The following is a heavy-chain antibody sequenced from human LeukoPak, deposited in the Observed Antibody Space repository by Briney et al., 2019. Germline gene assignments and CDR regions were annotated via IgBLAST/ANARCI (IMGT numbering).Heavy chain of an antibody. CDR2: ISSSGSTI. V-gene: IGHV3-11*01. CDR1: GFTFSDYY. D-gene: IGHD3-3*01. CDR3: ARDRLLEWLLNVHYYYGMDV. J-gene: IGHJ6*02. Sequence: GGSLRLSCAASGFTFSDYYMSWIRQAPGKGLEWVSYISSSGSTIYYADSVKGRFTISRDNAKNSLYLQMNSLRAEDTAVYYCARDRLLEWLLNVHYYYGMDVWGQGTTVTVSS.